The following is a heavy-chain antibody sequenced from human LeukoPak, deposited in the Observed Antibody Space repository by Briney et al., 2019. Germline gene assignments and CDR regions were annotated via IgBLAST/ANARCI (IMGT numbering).Heavy chain of an antibody. Sequence: SETLSLTCTVSGYSISSGYYWGWIRQPPGKGLEWIGSIYYSGSTYYNPSLKSRVTISVDTSKNQFSLKLSSVTAADTAVYYCARDQSFVDILTGYYPNWFDPWGQGTLVTVSS. CDR2: IYYSGST. CDR1: GYSISSGYY. J-gene: IGHJ5*02. CDR3: ARDQSFVDILTGYYPNWFDP. D-gene: IGHD3-9*01. V-gene: IGHV4-38-2*02.